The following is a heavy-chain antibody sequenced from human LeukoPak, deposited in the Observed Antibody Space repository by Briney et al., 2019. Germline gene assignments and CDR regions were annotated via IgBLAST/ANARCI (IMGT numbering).Heavy chain of an antibody. D-gene: IGHD1-26*01. Sequence: GGSLRLSCSASGFTFSSYAMNWVRQAPGKGLEWVSTISGGGGSTYYADSVKGRFTISRDNSKNTLYLQVNSLRAEDTAVYYCAKGGKWDVTPFDYRGQGTLVTVSS. CDR1: GFTFSSYA. CDR3: AKGGKWDVTPFDY. V-gene: IGHV3-23*01. J-gene: IGHJ4*02. CDR2: ISGGGGST.